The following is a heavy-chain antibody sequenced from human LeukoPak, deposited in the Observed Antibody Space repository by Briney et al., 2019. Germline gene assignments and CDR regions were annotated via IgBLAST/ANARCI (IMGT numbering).Heavy chain of an antibody. V-gene: IGHV3-7*01. CDR3: ARDRIAVAGTHWFDP. CDR2: IKQDGSET. D-gene: IGHD6-19*01. Sequence: GGSLRLSCAASGFTFTTYWMTWVRQAPGKGQEWVANIKQDGSETYYVDSVKGRFTISRDNAKNSLYLQMNSLRAEDTAVYYCARDRIAVAGTHWFDPWGQGTLVTVSS. J-gene: IGHJ5*02. CDR1: GFTFTTYW.